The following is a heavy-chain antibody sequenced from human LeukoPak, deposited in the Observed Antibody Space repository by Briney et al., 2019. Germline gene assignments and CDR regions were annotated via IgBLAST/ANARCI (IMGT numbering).Heavy chain of an antibody. Sequence: GGSLRLSCEASGFTFSSYSMKWVRQAPGKGLEWVSLIYSGGSTYYTDSVKGRFTISRDNSKNTLYLQMNSLRAEDTAVYYCARRAGDYSHPYDYWGQGILVTVSS. D-gene: IGHD3-22*01. J-gene: IGHJ4*02. CDR1: GFTFSSYS. CDR3: ARRAGDYSHPYDY. CDR2: IYSGGST. V-gene: IGHV3-53*01.